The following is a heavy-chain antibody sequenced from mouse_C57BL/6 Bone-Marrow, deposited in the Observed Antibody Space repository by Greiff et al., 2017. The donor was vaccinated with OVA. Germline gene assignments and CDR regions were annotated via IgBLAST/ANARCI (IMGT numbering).Heavy chain of an antibody. J-gene: IGHJ3*01. V-gene: IGHV1-54*01. Sequence: VQLQQSGAELVRPGTSVKVSCKASGYAFTNYLIEWVKQRPGQGLEWIGVINPGSGGTNYNEKFKGKATLTADKSSSTAYMQLSSLTSEDSAVYFCARGVITTVVAPFAYWGQGTLVTVSA. D-gene: IGHD1-1*01. CDR2: INPGSGGT. CDR3: ARGVITTVVAPFAY. CDR1: GYAFTNYL.